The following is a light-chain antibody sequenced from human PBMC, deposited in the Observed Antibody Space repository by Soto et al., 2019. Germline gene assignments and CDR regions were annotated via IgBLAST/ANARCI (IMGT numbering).Light chain of an antibody. CDR2: GAF. Sequence: EIVMTQFPATLSVSPGERATLSCRASQSVSSNLAWYQQKPGQAPRLLIYGAFTRATGIPDRFSGSGSGTEFTLSISSLQSEDFAVYHCQQYNNWPRRFGQGTKVEIK. CDR1: QSVSSN. CDR3: QQYNNWPRR. J-gene: IGKJ1*01. V-gene: IGKV3D-15*01.